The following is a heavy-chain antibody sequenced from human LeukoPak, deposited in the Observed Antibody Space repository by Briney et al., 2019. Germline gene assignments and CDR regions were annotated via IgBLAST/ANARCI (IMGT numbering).Heavy chain of an antibody. Sequence: PGGSLRLSCAASGFTFSSYDMHWVRQATGKGLEWVSAIGTAGDTYYPGSVKGRFTISRENAKNSLYLQMNSLRAGGTAVYYCARGVLSSGWYYFDYWGQGTLVTVSS. V-gene: IGHV3-13*04. CDR3: ARGVLSSGWYYFDY. CDR2: IGTAGDT. CDR1: GFTFSSYD. D-gene: IGHD6-19*01. J-gene: IGHJ4*02.